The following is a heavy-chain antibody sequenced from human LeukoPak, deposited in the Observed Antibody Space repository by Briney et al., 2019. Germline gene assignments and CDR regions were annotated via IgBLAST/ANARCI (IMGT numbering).Heavy chain of an antibody. CDR3: ARTNLWFGELDAFDI. CDR1: GSIFSNYW. J-gene: IGHJ3*02. D-gene: IGHD3-10*01. V-gene: IGHV5-51*01. Sequence: GESLQISCHGSGSIFSNYWIAWVRQLPGKGLEWMGIIYPDDSNTRYSPSFQGQVTISADTSISIASLQWSSLKASDTAMYYCARTNLWFGELDAFDIWGQGTLVTVSS. CDR2: IYPDDSNT.